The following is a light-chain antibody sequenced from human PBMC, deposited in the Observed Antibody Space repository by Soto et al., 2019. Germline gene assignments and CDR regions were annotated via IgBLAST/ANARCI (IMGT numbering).Light chain of an antibody. CDR3: QQYNNWPHT. Sequence: EVVMTQSPATLSVSPGERATLSCRASQSVSSNLAWYQQKAGQAPRLLIYAASTRATGIPARFSGSGSGTEFTLTISSLQSEDFAVYYCQQYNNWPHTFGQGTKLDI. CDR1: QSVSSN. CDR2: AAS. V-gene: IGKV3-15*01. J-gene: IGKJ2*01.